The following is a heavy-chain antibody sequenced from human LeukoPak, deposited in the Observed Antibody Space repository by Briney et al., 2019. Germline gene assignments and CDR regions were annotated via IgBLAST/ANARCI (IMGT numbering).Heavy chain of an antibody. V-gene: IGHV4-61*02. CDR2: IYTSGST. CDR3: ARGAYSISDAFDI. CDR1: GGSISSGSYY. D-gene: IGHD6-13*01. Sequence: SQTLSLTCTVSGGSISSGSYYWSWIRQPAGKGLEWIGRIYTSGSTNYNPSLKSRVTISVDTSKNQFSLKLSSVTAADTAVYYCARGAYSISDAFDIWGQGTMVTVSS. J-gene: IGHJ3*02.